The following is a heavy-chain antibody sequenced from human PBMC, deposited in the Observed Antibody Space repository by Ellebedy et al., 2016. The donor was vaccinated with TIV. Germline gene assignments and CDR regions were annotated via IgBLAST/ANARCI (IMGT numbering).Heavy chain of an antibody. Sequence: ETLSLTCAASGFSFRNYWMTWVRQAPGKGLEWVANINEDGTKKHYVDSVRGRFTISRDNAGNSLYLQMNSLGAEDTAVYYCARAIYSASYLWGRGTLVTVSS. D-gene: IGHD4-11*01. V-gene: IGHV3-7*01. J-gene: IGHJ2*01. CDR2: INEDGTKK. CDR3: ARAIYSASYL. CDR1: GFSFRNYW.